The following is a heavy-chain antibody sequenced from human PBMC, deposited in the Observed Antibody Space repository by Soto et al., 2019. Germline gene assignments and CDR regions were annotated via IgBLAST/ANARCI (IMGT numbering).Heavy chain of an antibody. J-gene: IGHJ4*02. CDR3: ARDVFSQGSYYFDY. Sequence: QVQLVESGGGVVQPGRSLRLSCAASGFTFNRYGMHWVRQAPGKGLEWVAGIWFDGSNRDYADSVKGRFTISRDNSKNTLYLQMNSLRAEDTAVYYCARDVFSQGSYYFDYWGQGTLVTVSS. CDR2: IWFDGSNR. CDR1: GFTFNRYG. V-gene: IGHV3-33*01.